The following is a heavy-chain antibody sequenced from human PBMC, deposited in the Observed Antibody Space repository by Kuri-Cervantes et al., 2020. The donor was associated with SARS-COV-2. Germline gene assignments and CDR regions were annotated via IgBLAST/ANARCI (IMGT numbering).Heavy chain of an antibody. CDR1: GYTFTSYG. CDR3: AREGDTAMVRYYYYMDV. D-gene: IGHD5-18*01. V-gene: IGHV1-18*01. J-gene: IGHJ6*03. Sequence: GESLKISCKASGYTFTSYGISWVRQAPGQGLEWMGWISAYNGNTNYAQKLQGRVTMTTDTSTGTAYMELRSLRSDDTAVYYCAREGDTAMVRYYYYMDVWSKGTTVTVSS. CDR2: ISAYNGNT.